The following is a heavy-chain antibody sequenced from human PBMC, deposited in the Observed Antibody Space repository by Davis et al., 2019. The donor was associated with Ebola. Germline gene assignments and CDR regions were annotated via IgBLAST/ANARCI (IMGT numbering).Heavy chain of an antibody. V-gene: IGHV4-59*08. CDR1: GGSISSYY. Sequence: MPSETLSLTCTVSGGSISSYYWSWIRQPPGKGLEWIGYIYHSGTYYNPSLTSRVTISVDTSRNQFSLKVNSVTAADTAIYYCARHVRGKVAGGSIDYWGQGTQVTVSS. D-gene: IGHD6-13*01. CDR2: IYHSGT. J-gene: IGHJ4*02. CDR3: ARHVRGKVAGGSIDY.